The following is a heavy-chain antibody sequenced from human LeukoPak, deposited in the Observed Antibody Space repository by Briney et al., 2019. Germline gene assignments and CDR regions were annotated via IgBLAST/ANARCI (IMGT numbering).Heavy chain of an antibody. Sequence: GGSLRLSCAASGFTFSRYSMNWVRQAPGKGLEWVANIKQDGSEKYYVDSVKGRFTISRDNAKNSLYLQMNSLRAEDTAVYYCARDRSSHYWGQGTLVTVSS. J-gene: IGHJ4*02. V-gene: IGHV3-7*01. CDR3: ARDRSSHY. CDR1: GFTFSRYS. CDR2: IKQDGSEK.